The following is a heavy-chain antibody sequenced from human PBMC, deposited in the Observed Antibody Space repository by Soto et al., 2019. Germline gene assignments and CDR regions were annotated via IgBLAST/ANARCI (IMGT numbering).Heavy chain of an antibody. CDR1: GYTFTSYG. V-gene: IGHV1-18*01. CDR2: ISAYNGNT. D-gene: IGHD6-13*01. Sequence: QVQLVQSGAEVKKPGASVKVSCKASGYTFTSYGISWVRQAPGQGLEWMGWISAYNGNTNYAQKLQGRVTMTTDTATSTAYMELRSLRSDDTAVYYCAREYPVRIAAAGRRGPGLFFDYWGQGTLVTVSS. J-gene: IGHJ4*02. CDR3: AREYPVRIAAAGRRGPGLFFDY.